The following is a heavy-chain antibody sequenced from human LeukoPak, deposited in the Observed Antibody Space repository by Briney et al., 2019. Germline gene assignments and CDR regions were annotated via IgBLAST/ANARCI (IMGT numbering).Heavy chain of an antibody. CDR1: GGSISSGDYY. CDR2: IYYSGST. J-gene: IGHJ4*02. Sequence: SQTLSLTCTVSGGSISSGDYYWSWIRQPPGKGLEWIGYIYYSGSTYYNPSLKSRVTISVDTSKNQFSLKLSSVTAADTAVYYCARGLACYDSSGYYYFDYWGQGTLVTVSS. V-gene: IGHV4-30-4*01. D-gene: IGHD3-22*01. CDR3: ARGLACYDSSGYYYFDY.